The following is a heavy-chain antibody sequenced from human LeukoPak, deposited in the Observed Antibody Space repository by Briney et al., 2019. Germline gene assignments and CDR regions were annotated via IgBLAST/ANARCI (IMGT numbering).Heavy chain of an antibody. CDR1: GFTFSGYA. Sequence: GGSLRLSCAASGFTFSGYAMSWVRQAPGKGLEWVSAISGSGGSTYYADSVKGRFTISRDNSKNTLYLQVNSLRAEDTAVYYCAKDYDILTGLLAFDIWGQGTMVTVSS. D-gene: IGHD3-9*01. CDR2: ISGSGGST. V-gene: IGHV3-23*01. CDR3: AKDYDILTGLLAFDI. J-gene: IGHJ3*02.